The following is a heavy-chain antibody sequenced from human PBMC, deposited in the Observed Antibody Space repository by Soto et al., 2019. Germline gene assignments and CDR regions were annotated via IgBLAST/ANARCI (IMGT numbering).Heavy chain of an antibody. D-gene: IGHD6-13*01. V-gene: IGHV3-23*01. CDR1: GFTFISYA. CDR3: AKDQGHARTAAGCSFDY. J-gene: IGHJ4*02. CDR2: ISGSGGST. Sequence: SLRLPFAASGFTFISYAMSWVRQAPGNGLEWVSAISGSGGSTYYADSVKGRFTISRDNSKNTLYLQMNSLRAEDTAVYYCAKDQGHARTAAGCSFDYWGQGTQVTVSS.